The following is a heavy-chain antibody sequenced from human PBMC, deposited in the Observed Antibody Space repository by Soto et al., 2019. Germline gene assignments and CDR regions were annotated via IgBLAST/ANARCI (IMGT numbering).Heavy chain of an antibody. D-gene: IGHD4-17*01. Sequence: QVQLQESGPGLVTPSHTLSLTCTVSGGCISSGNYYWSWIRQHPGKGLEWIGYIYYSGSPYYNPSLKSRVTISVDTSKNQFSLKLSSVTAADTAVYYCARDSATVTTSTFDYWGQGTLVTVSS. CDR2: IYYSGSP. CDR3: ARDSATVTTSTFDY. V-gene: IGHV4-31*03. J-gene: IGHJ4*02. CDR1: GGCISSGNYY.